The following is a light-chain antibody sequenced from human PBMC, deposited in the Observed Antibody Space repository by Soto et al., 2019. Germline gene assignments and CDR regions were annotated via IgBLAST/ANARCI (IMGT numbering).Light chain of an antibody. Sequence: DIQMTQSPSTLSASVGDRVTITCRASQSISSWLAWYQQKPGKAPKLLIYDASSLESGGPSRFSGSGSGTEFTLPISSLQPDDFATYYCQQYNSYSLAFGQGTKVEIK. CDR3: QQYNSYSLA. CDR2: DAS. CDR1: QSISSW. J-gene: IGKJ1*01. V-gene: IGKV1-5*01.